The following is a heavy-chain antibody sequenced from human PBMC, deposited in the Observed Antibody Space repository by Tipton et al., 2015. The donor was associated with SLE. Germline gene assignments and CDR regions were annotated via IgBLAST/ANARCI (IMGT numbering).Heavy chain of an antibody. CDR3: ARMVVPADAFDI. CDR1: GGSITTGGYW. V-gene: IGHV4-31*03. D-gene: IGHD6-6*01. J-gene: IGHJ3*02. Sequence: TLSLTCTVSGGSITTGGYWWNWIRQHPGKGLEWIGYIFYSGNAYYNPSLKSRVMISVDTSKNQLSLRLASVTAADTAVYYCARMVVPADAFDIWGQGTMVTVSS. CDR2: IFYSGNA.